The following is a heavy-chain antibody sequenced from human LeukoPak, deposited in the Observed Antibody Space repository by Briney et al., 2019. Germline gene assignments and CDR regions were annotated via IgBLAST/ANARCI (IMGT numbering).Heavy chain of an antibody. CDR1: GYTFTGYA. V-gene: IGHV1-3*01. Sequence: GASVKVSCKASGYTFTGYAMHWVRQAPGQRLEWMEWINAGNGNTKYSQKFQGRVTITRDTSASTAYMELSSLRSEDTAVYYCARDSGSSSWYNYWGQGTLVTVSS. J-gene: IGHJ4*02. CDR2: INAGNGNT. D-gene: IGHD6-13*01. CDR3: ARDSGSSSWYNY.